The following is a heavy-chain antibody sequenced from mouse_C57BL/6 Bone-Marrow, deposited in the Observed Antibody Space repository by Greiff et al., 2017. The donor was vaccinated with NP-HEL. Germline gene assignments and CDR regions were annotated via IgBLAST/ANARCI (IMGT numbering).Heavy chain of an antibody. CDR3: VRHRATVVEEGPYWYFDV. CDR1: GFSFNTYA. Sequence: DVKLVESGGGLVQPKGSLKLSCAASGFSFNTYAMNWVRQAPGKGLEWVARIRSKSNNYATYYADSVKDRFTISRDDSESMLYLQMNNLKTEDTAMYYCVRHRATVVEEGPYWYFDVWGTGTTVTVSS. V-gene: IGHV10-1*01. CDR2: IRSKSNNYAT. J-gene: IGHJ1*03. D-gene: IGHD1-1*01.